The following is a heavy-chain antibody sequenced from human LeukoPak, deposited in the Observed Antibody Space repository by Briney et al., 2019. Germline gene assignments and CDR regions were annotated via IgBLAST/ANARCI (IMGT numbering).Heavy chain of an antibody. CDR2: ISASGGTI. CDR1: GFTFSSYE. Sequence: GGSLRLSCAASGFTFSSYEMNWVRQAPGKGLEWVSYISASGGTINYAESVKGRFTNSRDNAKNSLSLQMNSLRAEDTAVCYCARDGPSDIGVSVDVWGKGTTVTISS. J-gene: IGHJ6*04. D-gene: IGHD2-15*01. V-gene: IGHV3-48*03. CDR3: ARDGPSDIGVSVDV.